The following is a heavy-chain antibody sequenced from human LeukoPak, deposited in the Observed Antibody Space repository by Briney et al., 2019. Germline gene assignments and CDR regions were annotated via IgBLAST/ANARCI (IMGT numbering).Heavy chain of an antibody. CDR3: ARDRGGSIAAAGTFDY. V-gene: IGHV1-69*06. Sequence: SVKVSCKASGGTFSCYAISWVRQAPGQGLEWMGGIIPIFGTANYAQKFQGRVTITADKSTSTAYMELSSLRSEDTAVYYCARDRGGSIAAAGTFDYWGQGTLVTVSS. D-gene: IGHD6-13*01. CDR1: GGTFSCYA. CDR2: IIPIFGTA. J-gene: IGHJ4*02.